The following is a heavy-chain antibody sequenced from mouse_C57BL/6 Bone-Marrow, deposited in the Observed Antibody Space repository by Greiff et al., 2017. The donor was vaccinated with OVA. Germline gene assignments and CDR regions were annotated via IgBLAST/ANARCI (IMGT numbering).Heavy chain of an antibody. J-gene: IGHJ4*01. CDR1: GYTFTSYW. CDR3: ARDRDYAMDY. Sequence: QVQLQQPGAELVRPGSSVKLSCKASGYTFTSYWMHWVKQRPIQGLEWIGNIDPSDSETHYNQKFKDKATLTVDKSSSTAYMQRSSLTSEDSAVYYCARDRDYAMDYWGQGTSVTVSS. D-gene: IGHD3-1*01. V-gene: IGHV1-52*01. CDR2: IDPSDSET.